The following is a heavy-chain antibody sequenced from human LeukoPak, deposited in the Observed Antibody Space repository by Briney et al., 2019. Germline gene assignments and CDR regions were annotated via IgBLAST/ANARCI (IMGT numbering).Heavy chain of an antibody. D-gene: IGHD3-22*01. CDR2: ISAYNGNT. J-gene: IGHJ4*02. Sequence: ASVKVSCKASGYTFTSYGISWVRQAPGQGLEWMGWISAYNGNTNYAQKLQGRVTMTTDTSTSTAYMELRSLRSDDTAVYCCARDTYYYDSSGYYSPPLDYWGQGTLVTVSS. CDR3: ARDTYYYDSSGYYSPPLDY. CDR1: GYTFTSYG. V-gene: IGHV1-18*01.